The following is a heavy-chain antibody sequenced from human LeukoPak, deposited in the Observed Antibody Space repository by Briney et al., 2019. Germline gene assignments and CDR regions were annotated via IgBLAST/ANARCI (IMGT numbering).Heavy chain of an antibody. CDR1: GGSISTYY. J-gene: IGHJ4*02. Sequence: PSETLSLTCTVSGGSISTYYGNWIRQAPGKGLEWIGYIYYSGTTNYNPSLKSRVTISVDTSKNQFSLKLSSVTAADTAVYYCARDRVRGNSNPFFDYWGQGTLVTVSS. CDR2: IYYSGTT. V-gene: IGHV4-59*01. D-gene: IGHD4-11*01. CDR3: ARDRVRGNSNPFFDY.